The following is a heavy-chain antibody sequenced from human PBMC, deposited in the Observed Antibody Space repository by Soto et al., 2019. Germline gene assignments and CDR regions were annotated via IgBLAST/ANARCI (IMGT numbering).Heavy chain of an antibody. J-gene: IGHJ4*02. Sequence: PSETLSLTCTVSGGSISSYYWSWIRQPPGKGLEWIGYIYYSGSTNYNPSLKSRVTISVDTSKNQFSLKLSSVTAADTAVYYCARHAYDSSGNFDYWGQGTLVTVSS. CDR2: IYYSGST. V-gene: IGHV4-59*01. D-gene: IGHD3-22*01. CDR1: GGSISSYY. CDR3: ARHAYDSSGNFDY.